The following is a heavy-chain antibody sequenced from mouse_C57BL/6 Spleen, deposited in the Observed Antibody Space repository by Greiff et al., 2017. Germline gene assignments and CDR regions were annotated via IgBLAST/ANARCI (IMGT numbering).Heavy chain of an antibody. V-gene: IGHV1-84*01. D-gene: IGHD1-1*01. CDR3: SRSRYYDSSAHWYYDV. J-gene: IGHJ1*03. CDR2: IYPGSGNT. CDR1: GYTFTDYY. Sequence: QVQLQQSGPELVKPGASVKISCKASGYTFTDYYINWVKQRPGQGLEWIGWIYPGSGNTKYNEKFKGKATLTVDTSSSTAYMQLSSLTSADSAVYFCSRSRYYDSSAHWYYDVWGTGTTVTVSS.